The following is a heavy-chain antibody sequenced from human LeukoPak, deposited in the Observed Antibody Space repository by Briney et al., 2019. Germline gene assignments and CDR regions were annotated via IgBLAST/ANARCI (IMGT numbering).Heavy chain of an antibody. V-gene: IGHV4-39*01. CDR1: GDSISSSSYY. CDR2: IYYSGST. CDR3: ARSGQWLVHDY. J-gene: IGHJ4*02. D-gene: IGHD6-19*01. Sequence: SSETLSLTCTVSGDSISSSSYYWGWIRQPPGKGLEWIGSIYYSGSTYYNPSLKSRVTISVDTSKNQFSLKLSSVTAADTAVYYCARSGQWLVHDYWGQGTLVTVSS.